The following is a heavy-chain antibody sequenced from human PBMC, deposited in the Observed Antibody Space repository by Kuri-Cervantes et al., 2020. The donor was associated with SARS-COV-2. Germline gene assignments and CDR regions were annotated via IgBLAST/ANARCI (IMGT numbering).Heavy chain of an antibody. J-gene: IGHJ6*02. CDR2: ISSSSSTI. CDR3: ARSSPRSITIFGVVTPYYGMDV. V-gene: IGHV3-48*01. D-gene: IGHD3-3*01. Sequence: GGSLRLSCAASGFTFSSYSMNWVRQAPGKGLEWVSYISSSSSTIYYADSVKGRFTISRDNAKNSLYLQMNSLRGEDTAVYYCARSSPRSITIFGVVTPYYGMDVWGQGTTVTVSS. CDR1: GFTFSSYS.